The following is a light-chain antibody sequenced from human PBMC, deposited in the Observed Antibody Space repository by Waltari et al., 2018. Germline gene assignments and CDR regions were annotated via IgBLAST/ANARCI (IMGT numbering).Light chain of an antibody. CDR2: GAS. Sequence: EIVMTQSPATLSVSPGDRATLSCRASQSVTRNLAWYQQKPGQAPRLLIYGASTRATGIPARFSGSGFGTEFTLTISSLQSEDFAVYYCQQYNNWSPGTFGQGTKVEIK. CDR3: QQYNNWSPGT. V-gene: IGKV3-15*01. J-gene: IGKJ1*01. CDR1: QSVTRN.